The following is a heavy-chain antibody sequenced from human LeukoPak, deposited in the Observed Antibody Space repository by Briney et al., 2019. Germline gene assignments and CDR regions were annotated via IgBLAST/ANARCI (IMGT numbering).Heavy chain of an antibody. CDR2: INPSGSST. Sequence: ASVKVSCKASGYTFTSYYMHWVRQAPGQGLEWMGIINPSGSSTSYAQKFQGRVTMTRDTSTSTVYMELSSLRSEDTAVYYCARDLGIQLWEYYYYGMDVWGQGTTVTVSS. V-gene: IGHV1-46*01. CDR1: GYTFTSYY. D-gene: IGHD5-18*01. J-gene: IGHJ6*02. CDR3: ARDLGIQLWEYYYYGMDV.